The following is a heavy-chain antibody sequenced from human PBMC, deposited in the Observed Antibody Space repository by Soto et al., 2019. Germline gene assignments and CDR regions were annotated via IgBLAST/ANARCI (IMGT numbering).Heavy chain of an antibody. CDR1: GFTFDDYT. CDR2: ISWDGGST. V-gene: IGHV3-43*01. Sequence: DVQLVESGGVVVQPGGSLRLSCAASGFTFDDYTMHWVRQAPGKGLEWVSLISWDGGSTYYADSVKGRFTISRDNSKNSLYLQMNSLRTEDTALYYCAKEAHGRLAVAGTFDYWGQGTLVTVSS. CDR3: AKEAHGRLAVAGTFDY. D-gene: IGHD6-19*01. J-gene: IGHJ4*02.